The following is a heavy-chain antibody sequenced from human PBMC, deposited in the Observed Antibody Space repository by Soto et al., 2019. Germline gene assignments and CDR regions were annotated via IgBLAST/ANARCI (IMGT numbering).Heavy chain of an antibody. D-gene: IGHD3-10*01. CDR3: ARVGPLWFGEFYGMDV. Sequence: QVQLVESGGGVVQPGRSLRLSCAASGFTFSSYAMHWVRQAPGKGLEWVAVISYDGSNKYYADSVKGRFTISRDNSKNTLYLQMNSLRAEDTAVYYCARVGPLWFGEFYGMDVWGQGTTVTVSS. J-gene: IGHJ6*02. V-gene: IGHV3-30-3*01. CDR1: GFTFSSYA. CDR2: ISYDGSNK.